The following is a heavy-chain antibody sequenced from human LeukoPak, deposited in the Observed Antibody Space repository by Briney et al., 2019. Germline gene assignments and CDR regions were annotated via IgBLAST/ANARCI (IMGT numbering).Heavy chain of an antibody. CDR1: GFTFSNFG. CDR3: AKVRYSGSYYRD. D-gene: IGHD1-26*01. CDR2: ASYDGTDK. V-gene: IGHV3-30*18. J-gene: IGHJ4*02. Sequence: GGSLRLSCAASGFTFSNFGMHWVRQAPGRGLEWVAVASYDGTDKYYGDSVKGRFTISRDNSKNTLYLQMNSLRAEDTAVYYCAKVRYSGSYYRDWGQGTLVTVSS.